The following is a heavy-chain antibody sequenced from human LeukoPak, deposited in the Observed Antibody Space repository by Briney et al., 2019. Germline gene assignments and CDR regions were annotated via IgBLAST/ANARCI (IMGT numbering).Heavy chain of an antibody. CDR3: AKEGRGIVVVITSAFDI. CDR2: ISGSGGST. Sequence: GGSLRLSCAASGFTFSSYAMSWVRQAPGKGLEWVSAISGSGGSTYYADSVKGRFTISGDNSKNTLYLQMNSLRAEDTAVYYCAKEGRGIVVVITSAFDIWGQGTMVTVSS. CDR1: GFTFSSYA. D-gene: IGHD3-22*01. V-gene: IGHV3-23*01. J-gene: IGHJ3*02.